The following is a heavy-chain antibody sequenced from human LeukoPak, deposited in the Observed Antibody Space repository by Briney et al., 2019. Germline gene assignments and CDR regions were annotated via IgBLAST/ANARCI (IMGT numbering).Heavy chain of an antibody. CDR3: ARDGGVSSGYTPKSFDY. V-gene: IGHV1-2*06. CDR1: GYTFTGYY. D-gene: IGHD3-22*01. J-gene: IGHJ4*02. CDR2: INPNSGGT. Sequence: ASVKVSCKASGYTFTGYYMHWVRQAPGQGLEWMGRINPNSGGTNYAQKFQGRVTMTRDTSISTAYMELSRLRSDDMAVYYCARDGGVSSGYTPKSFDYWGQGTLVTVSS.